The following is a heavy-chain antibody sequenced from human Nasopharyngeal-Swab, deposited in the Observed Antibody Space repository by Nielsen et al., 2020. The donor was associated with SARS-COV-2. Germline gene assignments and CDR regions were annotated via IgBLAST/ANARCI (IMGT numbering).Heavy chain of an antibody. Sequence: ASVKVSCKASGYTFTSYGISWVRQAPGQGLEWMGWISAYNGNTNYAQKLQGRVTMTTDTSTSTAYMELRRLRSDDTAVYYCAREQTITMVRGVIMTTSYYFDYWGQGTLVTVSS. D-gene: IGHD3-10*01. CDR3: AREQTITMVRGVIMTTSYYFDY. CDR2: ISAYNGNT. V-gene: IGHV1-18*01. CDR1: GYTFTSYG. J-gene: IGHJ4*02.